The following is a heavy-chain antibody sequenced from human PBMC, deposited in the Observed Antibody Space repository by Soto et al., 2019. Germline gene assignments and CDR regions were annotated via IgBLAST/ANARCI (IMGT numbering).Heavy chain of an antibody. CDR1: GFTFTSSA. J-gene: IGHJ6*03. V-gene: IGHV1-58*02. CDR2: IVVGSGNT. Sequence: ASVKVSCKASGFTFTSSAMQWVRQARGQRLEWIGWIVVGSGNTNYAQKFQERVTITRDMSTSTAYMELSSLRSEDTAVYYCAAADCSGGSCYPWDYYYMDVWGKGTTVTVSS. CDR3: AAADCSGGSCYPWDYYYMDV. D-gene: IGHD2-15*01.